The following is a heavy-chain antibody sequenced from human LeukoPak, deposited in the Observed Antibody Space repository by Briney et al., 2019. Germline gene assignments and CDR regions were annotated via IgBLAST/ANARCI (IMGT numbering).Heavy chain of an antibody. Sequence: SETLSLTCTVSGGSISSYYWSWIRQPAGKGLEGMGRIYTSGSTNYNPSLKSRVTMSVDTSKNQFSLKLSSVTAADTAVYYCARDKYYYDSSGSIRFDYWGQGTLVTAPS. D-gene: IGHD3-22*01. J-gene: IGHJ4*02. V-gene: IGHV4-4*07. CDR1: GGSISSYY. CDR2: IYTSGST. CDR3: ARDKYYYDSSGSIRFDY.